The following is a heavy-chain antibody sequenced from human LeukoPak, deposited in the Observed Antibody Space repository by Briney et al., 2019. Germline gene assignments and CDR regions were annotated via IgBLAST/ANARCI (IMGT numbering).Heavy chain of an antibody. CDR3: ARDFWSGYYTED. V-gene: IGHV3-48*04. J-gene: IGHJ4*02. Sequence: GGSLRLSCEFSGIIFSTYAMNWVRQAPGKGLEWISYISGSSSGSTSITQYADSVKGRFTISRDNAKNSLHLQMDSQSAEDTAVYYCARDFWSGYYTEDWGQGALVIVSS. CDR1: GIIFSTYA. CDR2: ISGSSSGSTSIT. D-gene: IGHD3-3*01.